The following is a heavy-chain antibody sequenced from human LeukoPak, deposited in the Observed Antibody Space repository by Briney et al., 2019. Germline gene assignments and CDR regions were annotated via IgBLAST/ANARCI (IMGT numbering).Heavy chain of an antibody. D-gene: IGHD3-9*01. J-gene: IGHJ5*02. V-gene: IGHV7-4-1*02. CDR1: GYTFTSYA. CDR2: INTNTGNP. Sequence: ASVKVSCKASGYTFTSYAMNWVRQAPGQGLEWMGWINTNTGNPTYAQGFTGRFVFSLDTSVSTAYLQISSLKAEDTAVYYCAPGGRTINNNWFDPWGQGTLVTVSS. CDR3: APGGRTINNNWFDP.